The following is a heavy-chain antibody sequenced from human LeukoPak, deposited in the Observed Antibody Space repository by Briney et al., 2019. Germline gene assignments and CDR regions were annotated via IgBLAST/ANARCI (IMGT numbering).Heavy chain of an antibody. CDR2: ISSSSSGSYK. J-gene: IGHJ4*02. Sequence: GGSLRLSCEASGFTFGIYCMNWVRQAPGKGLEWVSSISSSSSGSYKYYADSVKGRFTISRDNAKNSLYLQMDSLRAEDTAMYYCAKSRGYTYGFDSWGQGTLVTVSS. V-gene: IGHV3-21*01. CDR1: GFTFGIYC. CDR3: AKSRGYTYGFDS. D-gene: IGHD5-18*01.